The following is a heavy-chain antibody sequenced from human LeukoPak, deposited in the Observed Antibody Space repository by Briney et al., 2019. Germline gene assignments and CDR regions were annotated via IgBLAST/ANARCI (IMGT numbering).Heavy chain of an antibody. CDR2: ISYDGSKK. V-gene: IGHV3-30*18. CDR1: GFTFRHNG. D-gene: IGHD5-12*01. Sequence: QPGRSLRLSCAASGFTFRHNGMHWVRQAPGKGLEWVAVISYDGSKKYYVDSVKGRFTISRDNSKNTLYLQMNSLRAEDTAIYYCAKDGFHRVYSGYGNWFDPWGQGTLVTVSS. CDR3: AKDGFHRVYSGYGNWFDP. J-gene: IGHJ5*02.